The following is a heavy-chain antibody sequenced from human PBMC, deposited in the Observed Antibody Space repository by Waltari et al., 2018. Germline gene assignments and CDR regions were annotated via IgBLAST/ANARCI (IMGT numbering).Heavy chain of an antibody. V-gene: IGHV3-21*01. CDR1: GFPFSPYD. D-gene: IGHD3-22*01. CDR3: ARDDSTLARNSGMDV. J-gene: IGHJ6*02. CDR2: ISSSSSHI. Sequence: EVQLVESGGGLVKPGGSLRLSCTASGFPFSPYDMTWVRQAPGRGLEWVSYISSSSSHIYTADSVKGRFTISRDNARNALYLQMHSLTAEDTAVYYCARDDSTLARNSGMDVWGQGTTVTVSS.